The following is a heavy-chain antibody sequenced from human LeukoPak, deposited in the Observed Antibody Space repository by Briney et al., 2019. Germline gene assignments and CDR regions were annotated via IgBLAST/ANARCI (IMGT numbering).Heavy chain of an antibody. CDR1: GGTFSSYA. CDR3: ARDVPSGYCSGGSCQSLDY. V-gene: IGHV1-69*13. D-gene: IGHD2-15*01. CDR2: IIPIFGTA. J-gene: IGHJ4*02. Sequence: VASVKVSCKASGGTFSSYAISWVRQAPGQGLEWMGGIIPIFGTANYARKFQGRVTITADESTSTAYMELSSLRSEDTAVYYCARDVPSGYCSGGSCQSLDYWGQGTLVTVSS.